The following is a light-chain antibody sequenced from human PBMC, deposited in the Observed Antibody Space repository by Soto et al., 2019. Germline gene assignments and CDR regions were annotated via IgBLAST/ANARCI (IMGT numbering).Light chain of an antibody. J-gene: IGKJ1*01. Sequence: DIQMTQSPSTLSASVGDRVAITCRASQTINSWLAWYQQKPGKAPKLLICDASSLESGVPSRFSGSGSGTEFTLTISSLQPDDFATYYCQQYNSYTWTFGQGTKVDIK. V-gene: IGKV1-5*01. CDR3: QQYNSYTWT. CDR1: QTINSW. CDR2: DAS.